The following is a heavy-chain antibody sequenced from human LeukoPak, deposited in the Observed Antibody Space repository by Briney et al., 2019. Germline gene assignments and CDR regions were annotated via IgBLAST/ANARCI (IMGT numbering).Heavy chain of an antibody. J-gene: IGHJ6*03. CDR1: GYTFTSYG. CDR3: ARVGTDCSSTSCFYYYYYMDV. Sequence: ASVKVSCKASGYTFTSYGISWVRQAPGQGLEWMGWISAYNGNTNYAQKLQGRVTMTTDTSTSTAYMELKSLRSDDTAVYYCARVGTDCSSTSCFYYYYYMDVWGKGTTVTISS. D-gene: IGHD2-2*01. V-gene: IGHV1-18*01. CDR2: ISAYNGNT.